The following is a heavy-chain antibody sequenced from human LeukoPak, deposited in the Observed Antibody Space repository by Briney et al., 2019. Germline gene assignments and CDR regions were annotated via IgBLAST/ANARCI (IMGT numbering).Heavy chain of an antibody. V-gene: IGHV1-2*02. CDR1: GSTFTGYY. J-gene: IGHJ4*02. CDR3: ARGGTSSSGRSVGPTHDY. D-gene: IGHD1-26*01. CDR2: INPNSGGT. Sequence: ASVKVPCKASGSTFTGYYIHWARQAPGQGLEWMGWINPNSGGTNYAQKFQGRVTMTRETSISTVYMELSRLRSDDTAVYYCARGGTSSSGRSVGPTHDYWGQGTLVTVSS.